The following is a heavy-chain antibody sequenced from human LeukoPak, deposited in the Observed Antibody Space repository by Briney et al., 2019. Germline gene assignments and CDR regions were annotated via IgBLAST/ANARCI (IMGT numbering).Heavy chain of an antibody. D-gene: IGHD2-2*01. CDR2: IYYSGST. J-gene: IGHJ5*02. CDR1: GGSMSSYY. V-gene: IGHV4-59*01. Sequence: SETLSLTCTVSGGSMSSYYWGWIRQPPGKGLEWMGYIYYSGSTNYNPSLKSRVTISVDPSKNQFSLKLRSVTAAVTAVYYCVRGYGRVCGSTSCYNWFDPWGQGTLVTVSS. CDR3: VRGYGRVCGSTSCYNWFDP.